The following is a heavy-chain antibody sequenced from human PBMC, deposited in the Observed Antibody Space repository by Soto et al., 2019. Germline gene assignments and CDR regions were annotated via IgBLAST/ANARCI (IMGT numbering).Heavy chain of an antibody. J-gene: IGHJ5*02. Sequence: QVQLVESGGGVVQPGGSLRLSCEVSGFNFSGYGMNWVRQAPGKGLEWVAFSSFDGGNKYHADSVKGRFTISRDNSKNTLYLKMNTLREGDTGVYSWARARRSSSWPTNSWGQGTLVTLSS. D-gene: IGHD2-8*01. CDR1: GFNFSGYG. CDR3: ARARRSSSWPTNS. V-gene: IGHV3-30*02. CDR2: SSFDGGNK.